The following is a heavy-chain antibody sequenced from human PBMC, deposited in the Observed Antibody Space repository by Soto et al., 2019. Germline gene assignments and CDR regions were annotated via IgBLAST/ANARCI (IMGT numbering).Heavy chain of an antibody. J-gene: IGHJ4*02. V-gene: IGHV4-59*01. D-gene: IGHD5-12*01. CDR2: IYYSGSS. CDR3: ARWLRPYYFDY. CDR1: GGSISSYY. Sequence: QVQLQESGPGLVKPSETLSLTCTVSGGSISSYYWSWIRQPPGKGLEWIGCIYYSGSSNYNPSLKSRVTISVDTSKNQFSLKLSSVTAADTAVYYCARWLRPYYFDYWGQGTLVTFSS.